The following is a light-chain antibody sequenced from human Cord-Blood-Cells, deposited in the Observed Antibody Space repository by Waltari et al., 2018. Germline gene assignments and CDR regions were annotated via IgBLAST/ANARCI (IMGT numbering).Light chain of an antibody. V-gene: IGKV4-1*01. CDR3: QQYYSTWT. Sequence: DIVMTQSPDSLAVSLGERATINCESSQSVLYSSNNKNYLAWYQKKPAQPPKLLIYWASSRECGVPGRFSGSGSGADFTLTISSQPAEDVAVYYCQQYYSTWTFGQGTKVEIK. J-gene: IGKJ1*01. CDR1: QSVLYSSNNKNY. CDR2: WAS.